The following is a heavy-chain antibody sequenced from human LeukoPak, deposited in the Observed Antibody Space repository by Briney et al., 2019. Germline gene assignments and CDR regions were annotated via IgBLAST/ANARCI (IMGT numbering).Heavy chain of an antibody. J-gene: IGHJ4*02. V-gene: IGHV4-39*01. CDR1: GGSISSSSYY. CDR3: ARLNRIQPRDY. D-gene: IGHD5-18*01. Sequence: SETLSLTCTVSGGSISSSSYYWGWIRQPPGKGLEWIGSIYYSGSTYYNPSLKSRVTISVDTSKNQFSLKLSSVTAADTAVYYCARLNRIQPRDYWGQGTLVTVSS. CDR2: IYYSGST.